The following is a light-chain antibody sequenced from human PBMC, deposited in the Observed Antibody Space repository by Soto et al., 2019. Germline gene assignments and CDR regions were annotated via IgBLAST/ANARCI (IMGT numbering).Light chain of an antibody. CDR1: QSVSSSY. V-gene: IGKV3-20*01. J-gene: IGKJ5*01. Sequence: EIVLTQSPGTLSLSPGERATLSCRASQSVSSSYLAWYQQKPGQAPRLLIYGASGRATGIPDRFSGSGSGTVFTLTINRLEPEDFAVYYCQQYGSSPPVTFGQGTRLEI. CDR2: GAS. CDR3: QQYGSSPPVT.